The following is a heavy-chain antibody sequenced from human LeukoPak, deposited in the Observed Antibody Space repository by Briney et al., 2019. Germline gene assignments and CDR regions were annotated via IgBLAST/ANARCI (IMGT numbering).Heavy chain of an antibody. J-gene: IGHJ4*02. CDR2: ISGSGGST. CDR3: AKAPGGAARLGYFDY. Sequence: PGGSLRLSCAASGSTFSSYAMSWVRQAPGKGLEWVSAISGSGGSTYYADSVKGRFTISRDNSKNTLYLQMNSLRAEDTAVYYCAKAPGGAARLGYFDYWGQGTLVTVSS. CDR1: GSTFSSYA. V-gene: IGHV3-23*01. D-gene: IGHD6-6*01.